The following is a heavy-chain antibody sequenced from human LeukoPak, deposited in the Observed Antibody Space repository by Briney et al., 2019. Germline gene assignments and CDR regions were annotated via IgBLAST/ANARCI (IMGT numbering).Heavy chain of an antibody. J-gene: IGHJ6*02. CDR2: IYYSGST. CDR1: GGSISSYY. Sequence: SETLSLTCTVSGGSISSYYWSWIRQPPGKGLEWIGYIYYSGSTNYNPSLKSRVTISVDTSKNQFSLKLSSVTAADTAVYYCARGPGIAVAGTRYYYYYGMDVWGQGTTVTVSS. CDR3: ARGPGIAVAGTRYYYYYGMDV. D-gene: IGHD6-19*01. V-gene: IGHV4-59*01.